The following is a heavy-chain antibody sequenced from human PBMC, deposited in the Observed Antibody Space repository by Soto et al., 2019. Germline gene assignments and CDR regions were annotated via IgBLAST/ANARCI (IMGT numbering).Heavy chain of an antibody. CDR1: GGTFSSYT. D-gene: IGHD3-10*01. CDR3: ARSNTMVRGVSFWFDP. J-gene: IGHJ5*02. Sequence: QVQLVQSGAEVKKPGSSVKVSCKASGGTFSSYTISWVRQAPGQGLEWMGRIIPILGRANYAQKFQGRVTITADKSTSTAYMELSSLRSEDTAVYYCARSNTMVRGVSFWFDPWGQGTLVTVSS. CDR2: IIPILGRA. V-gene: IGHV1-69*02.